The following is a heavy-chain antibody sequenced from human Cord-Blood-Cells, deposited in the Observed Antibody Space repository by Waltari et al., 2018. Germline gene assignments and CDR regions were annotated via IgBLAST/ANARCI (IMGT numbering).Heavy chain of an antibody. V-gene: IGHV4-34*01. CDR1: GGSFSGYY. D-gene: IGHD3-22*01. J-gene: IGHJ4*02. CDR2: INHSGST. CDR3: ARGRGNDSSGYYYVDY. Sequence: QVQLQQWGAGLLKPSETLSLTCAVYGGSFSGYYWSWIRQPPGKGLEWIGEINHSGSTNYNPSLKRRVTISVDASKNQFSLKLSSVTAADTAVYYCARGRGNDSSGYYYVDYWGQGTLVTVSS.